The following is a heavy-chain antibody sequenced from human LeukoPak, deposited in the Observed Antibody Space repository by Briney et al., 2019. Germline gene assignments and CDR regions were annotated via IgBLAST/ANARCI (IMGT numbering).Heavy chain of an antibody. CDR2: VSTDGSTT. CDR3: ARDTNGLAY. V-gene: IGHV3-74*01. Sequence: PGGSLRLSCAASGFTFSSHRMHWVRHAPGKGLVWVSCVSTDGSTTNYADSVKGRFTISRDNAKNTLYLQMNSLRVEDTAVYYCARDTNGLAYWGRGTRVTVSS. CDR1: GFTFSSHR. D-gene: IGHD2-8*01. J-gene: IGHJ4*02.